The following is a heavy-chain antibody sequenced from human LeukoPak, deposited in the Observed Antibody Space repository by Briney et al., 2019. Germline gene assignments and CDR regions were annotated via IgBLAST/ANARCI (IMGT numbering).Heavy chain of an antibody. D-gene: IGHD2/OR15-2a*01. V-gene: IGHV5-51*01. Sequence: GESLKISCKGSGYSFTSYWIGWVRQMPGKGLEWMGIIHPGDSDTRYSPSSQGQVTISADKSISTAYLQWSSLKASDTAMYYCARLLDYFHVGAFDIWGQGTMVTVSS. CDR1: GYSFTSYW. CDR3: ARLLDYFHVGAFDI. CDR2: IHPGDSDT. J-gene: IGHJ3*02.